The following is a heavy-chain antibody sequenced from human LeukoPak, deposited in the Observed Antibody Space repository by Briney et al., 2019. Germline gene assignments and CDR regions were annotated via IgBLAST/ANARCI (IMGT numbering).Heavy chain of an antibody. CDR3: AREDSSRVLYYYYYGMDV. CDR2: IKQDGSEK. D-gene: IGHD6-19*01. CDR1: GFTFGSYW. Sequence: QSGGSLRLSCAASGFTFGSYWMSWVRQAPGKGLEWVANIKQDGSEKYYVDSVKGRFTISRDNAKNSLYLQMNSLRAEDTAVYYCAREDSSRVLYYYYYGMDVWGQGTTVTVSS. V-gene: IGHV3-7*03. J-gene: IGHJ6*02.